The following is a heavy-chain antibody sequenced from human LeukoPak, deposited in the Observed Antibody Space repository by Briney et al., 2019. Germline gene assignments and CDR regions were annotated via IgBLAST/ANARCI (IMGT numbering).Heavy chain of an antibody. D-gene: IGHD2-8*01. CDR1: GYSFTSYY. V-gene: IGHV1-2*02. CDR3: ARSYCSNGVCYDGFDI. Sequence: ASVKVSCKASGYSFTSYYMHWVRQAPGQGPEWMGWINPNSGGTKYAQKFQGRVTMTRDTSISIAYMELSRLRSDDSTVYYCARSYCSNGVCYDGFDIWGQGTMVTVSS. CDR2: INPNSGGT. J-gene: IGHJ3*02.